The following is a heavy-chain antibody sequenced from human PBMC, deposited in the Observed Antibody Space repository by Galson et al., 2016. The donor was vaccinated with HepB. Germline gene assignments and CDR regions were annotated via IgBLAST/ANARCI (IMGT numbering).Heavy chain of an antibody. J-gene: IGHJ5*02. V-gene: IGHV4-59*01. CDR2: IYYSGST. D-gene: IGHD1-26*01. CDR3: ARIDYSGTQFDP. CDR1: GGSMTTYY. Sequence: SETLSLTCTVSGGSMTTYYWSWIRQTPGKGLEWIGSIYYSGSTNYNPSLKSRATISVDTSKNQFSLRLSSVTAADTAVYYCARIDYSGTQFDPWGQGTLVIVSA.